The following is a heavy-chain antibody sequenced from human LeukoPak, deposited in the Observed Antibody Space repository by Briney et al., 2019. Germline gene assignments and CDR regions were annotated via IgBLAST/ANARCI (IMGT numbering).Heavy chain of an antibody. J-gene: IGHJ4*02. D-gene: IGHD2-2*01. CDR3: ARDLHTIVVPAAMDDY. CDR2: IIPIFGTA. V-gene: IGHV1-69*13. Sequence: SVKVSCKASGGTFSSYAISWVRQAPGQGLEWMGGIIPIFGTANYAQKFQGRVTITADESTSTAYMELSSLRSEDTAVYYCARDLHTIVVPAAMDDYWGQGTPVTVSS. CDR1: GGTFSSYA.